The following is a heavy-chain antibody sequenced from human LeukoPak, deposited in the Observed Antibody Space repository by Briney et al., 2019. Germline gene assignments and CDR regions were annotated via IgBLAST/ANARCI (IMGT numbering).Heavy chain of an antibody. J-gene: IGHJ4*02. D-gene: IGHD6-19*01. CDR2: IRYDGSNK. Sequence: PGGSLRLSCAASGFTFSSYGMHWVRQAPGKGLEWVAFIRYDGSNKYYADSVKGRFTISRDNSKNTLYLLMNSLRAEDTAVYYCAKDLGDSGWYFDYWGQGTLVTVSS. CDR3: AKDLGDSGWYFDY. V-gene: IGHV3-30*02. CDR1: GFTFSSYG.